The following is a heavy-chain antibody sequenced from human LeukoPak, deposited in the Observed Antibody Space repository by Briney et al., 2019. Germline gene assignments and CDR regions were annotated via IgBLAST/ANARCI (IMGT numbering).Heavy chain of an antibody. CDR3: ARANSFRLGYYFDY. V-gene: IGHV4-30-4*01. CDR1: GGSISSGGYY. J-gene: IGHJ4*02. Sequence: PSETLSLTCAVSGGSISSGGYYWSWIRQPPGKGLEWIGYIYYSGSTYYNPSLKSRVTISVDTSKNQFSLKLSSVTAADTAVYYCARANSFRLGYYFDYWGQGTLVTVSS. D-gene: IGHD2/OR15-2a*01. CDR2: IYYSGST.